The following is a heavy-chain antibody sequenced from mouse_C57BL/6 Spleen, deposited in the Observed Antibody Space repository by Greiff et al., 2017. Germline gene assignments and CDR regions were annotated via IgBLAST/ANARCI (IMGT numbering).Heavy chain of an antibody. J-gene: IGHJ2*02. CDR1: GYTFTSYW. V-gene: IGHV1-55*01. CDR2: IYPGSGST. D-gene: IGHD4-1*02. CDR3: ARPLNRDV. Sequence: QVQLQQPGAELVKPGASVKMSCTASGYTFTSYWITWVKQRPGQGLEWIGDIYPGSGSTNYNEKFKGKATLTADTSSSTAYMQLSSLTSEDSAVYYCARPLNRDVWGQGTSLTVSS.